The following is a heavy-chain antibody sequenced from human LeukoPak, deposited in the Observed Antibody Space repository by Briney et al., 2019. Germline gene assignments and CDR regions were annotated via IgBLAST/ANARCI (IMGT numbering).Heavy chain of an antibody. J-gene: IGHJ4*02. Sequence: ASVKVSCKVSGYTLTELSMHWVRQAPGQGLEWMGGIIPIFGTANYAQKFQGRVTITADESTSTAYMELSSLRSEDTAVYYCASAPLDYYDSSGYANWGQGTLVTVSS. D-gene: IGHD3-22*01. CDR2: IIPIFGTA. CDR3: ASAPLDYYDSSGYAN. V-gene: IGHV1-69*13. CDR1: GYTLTELS.